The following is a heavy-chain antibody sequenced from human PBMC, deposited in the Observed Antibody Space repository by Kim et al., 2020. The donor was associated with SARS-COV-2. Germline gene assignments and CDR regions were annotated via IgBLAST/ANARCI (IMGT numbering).Heavy chain of an antibody. Sequence: SETLSLTCAVSGGSISSSNWWSWVRQPPGKGLEWIGEIYHSGSTNYNPSLKSRVTISVDKSKNQFSLKLSSVTTADTAVYYCARLGIAVAARKPFYYYGMDVWGQGTTVTVSS. D-gene: IGHD6-19*01. V-gene: IGHV4-4*02. J-gene: IGHJ6*02. CDR1: GGSISSSNW. CDR2: IYHSGST. CDR3: ARLGIAVAARKPFYYYGMDV.